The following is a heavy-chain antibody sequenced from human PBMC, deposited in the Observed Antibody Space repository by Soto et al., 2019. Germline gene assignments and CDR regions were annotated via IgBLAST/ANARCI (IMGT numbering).Heavy chain of an antibody. J-gene: IGHJ5*02. CDR2: IIPIFGTA. CDR1: GGTFSSYA. V-gene: IGHV1-69*13. CDR3: ASSDVDTAMTSNWFDP. D-gene: IGHD5-18*01. Sequence: SVKVSCKASGGTFSSYAISWVRQPPGQGLEWMGGIIPIFGTANYAQKFQGRVTITADESTSTAYMELSSLRSEDTAVYYCASSDVDTAMTSNWFDPWGQGTLVTVSS.